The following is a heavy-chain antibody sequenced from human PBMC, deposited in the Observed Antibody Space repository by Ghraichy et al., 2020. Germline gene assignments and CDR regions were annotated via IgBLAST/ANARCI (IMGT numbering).Heavy chain of an antibody. J-gene: IGHJ4*02. D-gene: IGHD6-13*01. CDR3: TTEEEGYSSSWFDY. Sequence: LSLTCAASGFTFSNAWMSWVRQAPGKGLEWVGRIKSKTDGGTTDYAAPVKGRFTISRDDSKNTLYLQMNSLKTEDTAVYYCTTEEEGYSSSWFDYWGQGTLVTVSS. V-gene: IGHV3-15*01. CDR2: IKSKTDGGTT. CDR1: GFTFSNAW.